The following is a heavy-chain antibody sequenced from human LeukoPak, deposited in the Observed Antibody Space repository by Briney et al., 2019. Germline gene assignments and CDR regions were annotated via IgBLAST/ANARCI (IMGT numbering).Heavy chain of an antibody. J-gene: IGHJ4*02. Sequence: GGALRLSCAASRFTFGDYLMSWVRQAPGKGLEWVDSIKHDGSEKYFVDSVKGRFTISRDNAKNSLFLQMNSLRAEDTAVYYCAREAFWGQGTLVSVSS. CDR1: RFTFGDYL. CDR3: AREAF. V-gene: IGHV3-7*01. CDR2: IKHDGSEK.